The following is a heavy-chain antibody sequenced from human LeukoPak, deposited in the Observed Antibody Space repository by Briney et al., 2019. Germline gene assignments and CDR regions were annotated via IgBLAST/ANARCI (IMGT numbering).Heavy chain of an antibody. Sequence: SETLSLTCAVYGGSFSGYYWSWIRQPPGKGLEWIGEINHSGSTNYNPPLKSRVTISVDTSKNQFSLKLSSVTAADTAVYYCARGTMVRGVIMGSNWFDPWGQGTLVTVSS. D-gene: IGHD3-10*01. J-gene: IGHJ5*02. CDR2: INHSGST. CDR1: GGSFSGYY. V-gene: IGHV4-34*01. CDR3: ARGTMVRGVIMGSNWFDP.